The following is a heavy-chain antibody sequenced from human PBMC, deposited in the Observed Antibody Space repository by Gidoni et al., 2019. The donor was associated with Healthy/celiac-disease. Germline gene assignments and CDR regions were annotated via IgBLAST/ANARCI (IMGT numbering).Heavy chain of an antibody. J-gene: IGHJ5*02. CDR2: FYPGDSDT. V-gene: IGHV5-51*01. Sequence: EVQLVQSGAEVKKPGESLKISCKGSGYSFTSYWIGWVRQMHGKGLEWMGIFYPGDSDTRYSPSFQGQVTISADKSISTAYLQWSSLKASDTAMYYCARRCPSYYDILTGYYKRNRNENWFDPWGQGTLVTVSS. D-gene: IGHD3-9*01. CDR3: ARRCPSYYDILTGYYKRNRNENWFDP. CDR1: GYSFTSYW.